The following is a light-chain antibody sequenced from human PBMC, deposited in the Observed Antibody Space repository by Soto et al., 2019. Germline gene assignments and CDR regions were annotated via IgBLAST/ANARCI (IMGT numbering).Light chain of an antibody. CDR2: KTS. Sequence: DIQMTHSPSTLSASVGDRVSITCRASQSLNSWLAWYQQKPGKAPKLLIYKTSTLESGAPSRFSGSGSGTEFTLTISNLQPDDFATYYCQQYNTYSFGQGTKVDIK. CDR1: QSLNSW. V-gene: IGKV1-5*03. CDR3: QQYNTYS. J-gene: IGKJ2*01.